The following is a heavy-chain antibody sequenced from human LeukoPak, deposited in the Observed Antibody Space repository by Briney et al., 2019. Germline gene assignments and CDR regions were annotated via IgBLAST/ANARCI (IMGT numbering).Heavy chain of an antibody. CDR1: GFTFSSYA. CDR2: ISGSGGST. CDR3: ARDLEAGTMDAFDI. D-gene: IGHD6-19*01. Sequence: GGSLRLSCAASGFTFSSYAVSWVRQAPGKGLEWVSAISGSGGSTYYADSVKGRFTISRDNSKNTLYLQMNSLRAEDTAVYYRARDLEAGTMDAFDIWGQGTMVTVSS. V-gene: IGHV3-23*01. J-gene: IGHJ3*02.